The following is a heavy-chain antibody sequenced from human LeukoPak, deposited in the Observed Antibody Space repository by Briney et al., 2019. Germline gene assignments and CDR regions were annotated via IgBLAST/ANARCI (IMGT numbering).Heavy chain of an antibody. Sequence: SETLSLTCAVYGGSFGGYYWSWIRQPPGKGLEWIGEINHSGSTNYNPSLKSRVTISVDTSKNQFSLKLSSVTAADTAVYYCAREGRYVVVIAKYYYYYMDVWGKGTTVTVSS. CDR2: INHSGST. D-gene: IGHD2-21*01. J-gene: IGHJ6*03. CDR1: GGSFGGYY. CDR3: AREGRYVVVIAKYYYYYMDV. V-gene: IGHV4-34*01.